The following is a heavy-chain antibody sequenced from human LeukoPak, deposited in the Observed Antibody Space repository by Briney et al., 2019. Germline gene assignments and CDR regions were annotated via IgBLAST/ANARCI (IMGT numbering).Heavy chain of an antibody. CDR2: IYYSGST. J-gene: IGHJ4*02. D-gene: IGHD3-22*01. Sequence: PSETLSLTCTVSGGSISSGGYYWSWIRQHPGEGLEWIGYIYYSGSTYYNPSLKSRVTISVDTSKNQFSLKLSSVTAADTAVYYCARCHYYDSSGYLYYFDYWGQGTLVTVSS. V-gene: IGHV4-31*03. CDR3: ARCHYYDSSGYLYYFDY. CDR1: GGSISSGGYY.